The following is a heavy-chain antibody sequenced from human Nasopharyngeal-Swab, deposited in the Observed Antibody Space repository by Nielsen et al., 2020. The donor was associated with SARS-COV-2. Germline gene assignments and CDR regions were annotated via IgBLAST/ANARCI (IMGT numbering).Heavy chain of an antibody. CDR2: IYHSGST. J-gene: IGHJ4*02. CDR3: ARDRSGGFDY. D-gene: IGHD2-15*01. CDR1: GGSISSSNW. V-gene: IGHV4-4*02. Sequence: SETLSLTCSVSGGSISSSNWWSWVRQPPGKGLEWIGEIYHSGSTNYNPSLKSRVTISVDKPKNQFSLKLSSVTAADTAVYHCARDRSGGFDYWGQGTLVTVSS.